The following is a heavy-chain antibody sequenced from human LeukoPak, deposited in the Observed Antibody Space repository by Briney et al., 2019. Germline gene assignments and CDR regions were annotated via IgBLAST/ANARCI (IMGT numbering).Heavy chain of an antibody. CDR1: GFTFNNYA. V-gene: IGHV4-34*01. CDR3: ARGRGAYYYGSGSGRDFDY. Sequence: KPGGSLRLSCAASGFTFNNYAMSWVRQPPGKGLEWIGEINHSGSTNYNPSLKSRVTISIDTSKNQFSLKLSSVTAADTAVYYCARGRGAYYYGSGSGRDFDYWGQGTLVTVSS. J-gene: IGHJ4*02. CDR2: INHSGST. D-gene: IGHD3-10*01.